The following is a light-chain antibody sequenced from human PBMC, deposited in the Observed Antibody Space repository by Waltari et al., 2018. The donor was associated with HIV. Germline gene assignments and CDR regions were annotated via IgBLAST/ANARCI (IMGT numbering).Light chain of an antibody. Sequence: QSALAPPASVSGSPGPSIPISCTRPSSDVGGSPYFSWYQQHPGQAPKLMIYEVSYRPSGVSHRFSGSRSGNTASLTISGLQADDEADYYCSSYTISSNLVFGGGTKLTVL. CDR3: SSYTISSNLV. CDR2: EVS. J-gene: IGLJ3*02. CDR1: SSDVGGSPY. V-gene: IGLV2-14*01.